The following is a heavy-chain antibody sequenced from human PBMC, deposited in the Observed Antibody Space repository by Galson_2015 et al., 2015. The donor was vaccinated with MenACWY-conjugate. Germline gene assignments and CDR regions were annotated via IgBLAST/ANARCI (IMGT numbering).Heavy chain of an antibody. D-gene: IGHD1-26*01. Sequence: SLRLSCATSGFTFSTYWMTWVRQPPGEGLEWVANVNQCGSERYYLDSVKGRFTLSRDSAKSSVYLQMNSLRAEDTAVYFCARGFDGRIAFDIWGQGTMVTVSS. V-gene: IGHV3-7*03. CDR1: GFTFSTYW. CDR3: ARGFDGRIAFDI. CDR2: VNQCGSER. J-gene: IGHJ3*02.